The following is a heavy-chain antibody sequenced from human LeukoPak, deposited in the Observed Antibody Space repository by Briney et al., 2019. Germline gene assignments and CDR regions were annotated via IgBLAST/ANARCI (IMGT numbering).Heavy chain of an antibody. D-gene: IGHD6-13*01. J-gene: IGHJ4*02. CDR3: ARGLGYSSSPVRY. CDR2: IYYSGST. V-gene: IGHV4-39*01. Sequence: PSETLSLTCTVSGGSISSSSYYWGWIRQPPGKGLEWIGSIYYSGSTYYNPSLKSRVTISVDTSKNQFSLKLSSVTAADTAVYYCARGLGYSSSPVRYWGQGTLVTVSS. CDR1: GGSISSSSYY.